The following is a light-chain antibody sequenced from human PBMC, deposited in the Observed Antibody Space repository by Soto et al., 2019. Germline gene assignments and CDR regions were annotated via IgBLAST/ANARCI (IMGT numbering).Light chain of an antibody. J-gene: IGKJ5*01. CDR3: QQYRRSSIT. CDR2: GAS. Sequence: EIVLTQSPGTLSVSPGERATLSCRASQSVSSDYLAWYQQKRGQAPRLLIYGASSRATGIPDRSSGSGSGTDFTLTITRLEPEDFAVYYCQQYRRSSITFGQGTRLEIK. V-gene: IGKV3-20*01. CDR1: QSVSSDY.